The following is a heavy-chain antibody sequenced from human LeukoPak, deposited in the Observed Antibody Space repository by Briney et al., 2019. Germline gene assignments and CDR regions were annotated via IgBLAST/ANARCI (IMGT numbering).Heavy chain of an antibody. CDR3: ARGLDCRSTSCYLDN. CDR1: GLTFTKYW. Sequence: GRTLRLFCGTSGLTFTKYWTTWVRQAPGKGLEEVANIKQDGNEKFHADSVKRRYTIPRHNPKNSLDLQINSLVSEETAVYYCARGLDCRSTSCYLDNWGQGTLVNVSS. J-gene: IGHJ4*02. D-gene: IGHD2-2*01. V-gene: IGHV3-7*01. CDR2: IKQDGNEK.